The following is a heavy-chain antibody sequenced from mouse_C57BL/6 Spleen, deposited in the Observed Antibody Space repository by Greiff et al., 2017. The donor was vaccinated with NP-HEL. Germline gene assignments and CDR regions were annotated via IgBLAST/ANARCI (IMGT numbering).Heavy chain of an antibody. V-gene: IGHV3-6*01. CDR1: GYSITSGYY. Sequence: EVKLQESGPGLVKPSQSLSLTCSVTGYSITSGYYWNWIRQFPGNKLEWMGYISYDGSNNYNPSLKNRISITRYTSKNQFFLKLNSVTTEDTATDYCARDYLFYGSSYEAYWGQGTLVTVSA. D-gene: IGHD1-1*01. CDR2: ISYDGSN. CDR3: ARDYLFYGSSYEAY. J-gene: IGHJ3*01.